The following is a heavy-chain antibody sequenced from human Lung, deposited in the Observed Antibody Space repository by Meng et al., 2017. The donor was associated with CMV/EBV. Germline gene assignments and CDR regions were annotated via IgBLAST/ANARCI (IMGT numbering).Heavy chain of an antibody. CDR2: ISAENGNT. J-gene: IGHJ4*02. CDR1: GYTFGIFG. CDR3: ARAGAAVTTHFDF. D-gene: IGHD4-17*01. Sequence: QGQLVQSGAVLHKPGASVKVSVKSFGYTFGIFGITWVRQAPGQGLEWVGWISAENGNTNYAQKFQGRVTLTTDNSTKTAYMDLRGLRSDDSAVYYCARAGAAVTTHFDFWGRGTRVTVAS. V-gene: IGHV1-18*01.